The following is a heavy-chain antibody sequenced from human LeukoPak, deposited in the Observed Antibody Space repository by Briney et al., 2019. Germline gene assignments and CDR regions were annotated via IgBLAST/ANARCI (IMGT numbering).Heavy chain of an antibody. CDR2: INHSGST. D-gene: IGHD3-10*01. Sequence: PSETLSLTCAVYGVSFSGYYWSWIRQPPGKGLEWIGEINHSGSTNYNPAPKSRVTISVDTSKTQFSLKLSSVTAADTAVYYCARGHLYYYGSGSYYYWGQGTLVTVSS. J-gene: IGHJ4*02. CDR3: ARGHLYYYGSGSYYY. V-gene: IGHV4-34*01. CDR1: GVSFSGYY.